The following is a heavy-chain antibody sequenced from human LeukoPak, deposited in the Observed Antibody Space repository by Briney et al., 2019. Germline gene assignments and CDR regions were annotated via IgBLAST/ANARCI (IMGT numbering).Heavy chain of an antibody. CDR2: INSDGSST. Sequence: PGGSLRLSCAASGFTFSSYWMHWVRQAPGKGLVWVSRINSDGSSTSYADSVKGRFTISRDNSKNTLYLQMNSLRAEDTAAYYCAKPKYSSSGGYYYYMDVWGKGTTVTVSS. J-gene: IGHJ6*03. V-gene: IGHV3-74*01. CDR1: GFTFSSYW. D-gene: IGHD6-6*01. CDR3: AKPKYSSSGGYYYYMDV.